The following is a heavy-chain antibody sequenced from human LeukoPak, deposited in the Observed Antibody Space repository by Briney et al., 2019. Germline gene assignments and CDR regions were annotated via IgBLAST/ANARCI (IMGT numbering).Heavy chain of an antibody. V-gene: IGHV3-15*01. CDR1: GFIFSNAW. CDR3: TTDLAVAGDFDF. Sequence: ESGGSLRLSCAASGFIFSNAWMSWVRQAPGKGLEWVGRIKSKTDGGTTDYAAPVKGRFTISRDDSKNTLYLQMNRLKTEDTAVYYCTTDLAVAGDFDFWGQGTLVTVSS. CDR2: IKSKTDGGTT. D-gene: IGHD6-19*01. J-gene: IGHJ4*02.